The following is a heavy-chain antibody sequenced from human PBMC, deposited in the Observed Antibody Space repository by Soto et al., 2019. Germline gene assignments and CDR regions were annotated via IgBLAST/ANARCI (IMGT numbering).Heavy chain of an antibody. J-gene: IGHJ4*02. V-gene: IGHV4-59*01. CDR1: GGSMSSYS. CDR3: AGDYASGSYRFDY. D-gene: IGHD3-10*01. Sequence: QVQLQESGPGLVKPSETRSLSCTVSGGSMSSYSWSWIRRPPGKGLEWISYIYNSGSTNYNPSLKSRVTISLDTSRNQCSLKLTSVTAADTAVYYCAGDYASGSYRFDYWGQGTLVTVSS. CDR2: IYNSGST.